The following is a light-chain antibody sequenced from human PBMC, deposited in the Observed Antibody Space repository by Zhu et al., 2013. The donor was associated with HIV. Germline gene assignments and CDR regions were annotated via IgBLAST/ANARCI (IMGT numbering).Light chain of an antibody. Sequence: EIVLTQSPGTLSSSPGERATLSCRASQSVSSSYLAWYQQKPGQAPSLLIYGASSRATDIPDRFSGSGSGTDFSLTISRLEPEDFAVYYCQLYDPAPTWTFGQGTKVEIK. CDR2: GAS. CDR3: QLYDPAPTWT. J-gene: IGKJ1*01. V-gene: IGKV3-20*01. CDR1: QSVSSSY.